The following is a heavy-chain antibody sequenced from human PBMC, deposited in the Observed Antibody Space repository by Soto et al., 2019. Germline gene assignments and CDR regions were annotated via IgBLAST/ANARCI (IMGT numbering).Heavy chain of an antibody. J-gene: IGHJ6*02. CDR3: ARGGLAGFGELSYYYGMDV. D-gene: IGHD3-10*01. CDR1: GGSISSSSYY. V-gene: IGHV4-39*01. CDR2: IYYSGST. Sequence: PSETLSLTCTVSGGSISSSSYYWGWIRQPPGKGLEWIGSIYYSGSTYYNPSLKSRVTISVDTSKNQFSLKLSSVTAADTAVYYCARGGLAGFGELSYYYGMDVWGQGTTVTVSS.